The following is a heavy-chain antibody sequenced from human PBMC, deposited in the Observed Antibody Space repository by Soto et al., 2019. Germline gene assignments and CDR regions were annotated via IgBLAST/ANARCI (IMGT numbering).Heavy chain of an antibody. Sequence: GWSLRLSCAASGFTFTDATMNWVRQAPGKGLKWVGLLKKKTDGGTTDYAAPVKGRFIISRDDSKNTLYLQMSSLKTEDTAIYYCTTEAMTITSSLDYWGQGTLVTVSS. CDR1: GFTFTDAT. CDR2: LKKKTDGGTT. D-gene: IGHD3-16*01. V-gene: IGHV3-15*07. J-gene: IGHJ4*02. CDR3: TTEAMTITSSLDY.